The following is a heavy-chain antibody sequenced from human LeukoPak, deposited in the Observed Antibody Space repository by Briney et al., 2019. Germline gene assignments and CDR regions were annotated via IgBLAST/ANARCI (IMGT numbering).Heavy chain of an antibody. CDR1: GGSISSYY. CDR2: IYYSGST. D-gene: IGHD3-10*01. Sequence: SETLSLTCTVSGGSISSYYWSWLRQPPGKGLEWIGYIYYSGSTNYNPSLKSRVTISVDTSKNQFSLKLSSVTAADTAVYYCARLYYGSGSGFDYWGQGTLVTVSS. V-gene: IGHV4-59*08. CDR3: ARLYYGSGSGFDY. J-gene: IGHJ4*02.